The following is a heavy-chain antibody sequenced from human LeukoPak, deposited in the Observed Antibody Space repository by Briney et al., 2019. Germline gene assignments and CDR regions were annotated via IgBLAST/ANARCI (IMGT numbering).Heavy chain of an antibody. CDR2: IKTKRDGGTI. CDR3: TRVQGGTYNTFDI. V-gene: IGHV3-15*01. Sequence: PGGSLRLSCAASGFSVSRAWLSWVRQAPGKGLEWIGRIKTKRDGGTIDYAAPVKGRLTISGDESKDTVYLEMNELKTEDTAVYYCTRVQGGTYNTFDISGQGTVVTVSS. J-gene: IGHJ3*02. CDR1: GFSVSRAW. D-gene: IGHD3-10*01.